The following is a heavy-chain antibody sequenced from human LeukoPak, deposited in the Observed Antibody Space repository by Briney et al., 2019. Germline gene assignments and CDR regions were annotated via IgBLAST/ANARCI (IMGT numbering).Heavy chain of an antibody. D-gene: IGHD2-2*01. Sequence: VASVKVSCKASGYTFTSYGISWVRQAPGQGLERMGWISAYNGYTNYAQKLQGRVSMTTDTSTSTAYMELRSLRSDDTAVYYCARERVPYCTITSCYGVCRYWGQGTLVTVSS. CDR3: ARERVPYCTITSCYGVCRY. J-gene: IGHJ4*02. CDR1: GYTFTSYG. CDR2: ISAYNGYT. V-gene: IGHV1-18*01.